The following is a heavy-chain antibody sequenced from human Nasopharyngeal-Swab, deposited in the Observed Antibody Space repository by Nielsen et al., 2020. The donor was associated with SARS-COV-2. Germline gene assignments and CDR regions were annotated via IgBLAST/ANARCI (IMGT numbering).Heavy chain of an antibody. CDR2: INSDGSST. D-gene: IGHD2-2*01. J-gene: IGHJ6*02. V-gene: IGHV3-74*01. Sequence: ETLSLTCAASGFTFSSYWMHWVRQAPGKGLVWVSRINSDGSSTSYADSVKGRFTISRDNAKNTLYLQMNSLRAEDTAVYYCARDKVVVVPAAIYCYGMDVWGQGTTVTVSS. CDR1: GFTFSSYW. CDR3: ARDKVVVVPAAIYCYGMDV.